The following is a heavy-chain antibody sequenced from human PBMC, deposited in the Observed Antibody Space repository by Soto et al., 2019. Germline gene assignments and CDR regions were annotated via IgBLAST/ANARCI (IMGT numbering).Heavy chain of an antibody. V-gene: IGHV3-23*01. CDR1: GFTFSSYA. D-gene: IGHD3-22*01. J-gene: IGHJ4*02. CDR2: ISGSGGST. CDR3: AKKAPRGHYYDSSGYYYDY. Sequence: GSLRLSCAASGFTFSSYAMSWVRQAPGKGLEWVSAISGSGGSTYYADSVKGRFTISRDNSKNTLYLQMNSLRAEDTAVYYCAKKAPRGHYYDSSGYYYDYWGQGTLVTVSS.